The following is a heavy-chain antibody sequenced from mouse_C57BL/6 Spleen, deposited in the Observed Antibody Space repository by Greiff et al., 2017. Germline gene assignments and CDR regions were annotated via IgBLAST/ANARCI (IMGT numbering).Heavy chain of an antibody. CDR2: IHPNSGST. J-gene: IGHJ2*01. V-gene: IGHV1-64*01. CDR3: ARRYGEYYFDY. D-gene: IGHD1-1*02. CDR1: GYTFTSYW. Sequence: VQLQQPGAELVKPGASVKLSCKASGYTFTSYWMHWVKQRPGQGLEWIGMIHPNSGSTNYNEKFKSKATLTVDKSSSTAYMQLSSLTSEDSAVYYCARRYGEYYFDYWGQGTTLTVSS.